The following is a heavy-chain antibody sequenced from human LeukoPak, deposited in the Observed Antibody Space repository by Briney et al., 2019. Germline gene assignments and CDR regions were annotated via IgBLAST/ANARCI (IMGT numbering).Heavy chain of an antibody. J-gene: IGHJ4*02. CDR2: ISSSSSTI. CDR3: ARVVYYYGSGSYYTPSRALDY. D-gene: IGHD3-10*01. CDR1: GFTFSSYS. Sequence: GGSLRLSCAASGFTFSSYSMNWVRQAPGKGLEWVSYISSSSSTIYYADSVKGRFTISRDNAKNSLYLQMNSLRDEDTAVYYCARVVYYYGSGSYYTPSRALDYWGQETLVTVSS. V-gene: IGHV3-48*02.